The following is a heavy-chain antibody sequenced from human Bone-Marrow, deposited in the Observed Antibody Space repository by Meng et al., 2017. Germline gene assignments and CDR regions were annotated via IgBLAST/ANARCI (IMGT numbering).Heavy chain of an antibody. J-gene: IGHJ4*02. V-gene: IGHV1-3*01. D-gene: IGHD3-10*01. CDR1: GYHFATYP. CDR2: INPDNDNT. Sequence: QVQLVKPGAEVEKPGASVQVSCKASGYHFATYPIHWVRQAPGQGLEWMGWINPDNDNTRYSQRFQGRLTISRDTSASTAYMELNTLTSEDTAVYYCARYGSGSYLDWGQGALVTVSS. CDR3: ARYGSGSYLD.